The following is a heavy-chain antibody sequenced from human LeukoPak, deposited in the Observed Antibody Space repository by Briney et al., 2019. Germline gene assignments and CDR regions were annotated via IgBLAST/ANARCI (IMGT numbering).Heavy chain of an antibody. J-gene: IGHJ4*02. CDR1: GFIFSSYA. CDR3: AKKIFGVASNYFDY. CDR2: ISGSGGST. V-gene: IGHV3-23*01. D-gene: IGHD3-3*01. Sequence: GGSLRLSCAASGFIFSSYAMSWLRQAPGKGLEWVSAISGSGGSTYYADSVKGRFTISRDNSKNTLYLQMNSLRAEDTAVYYCAKKIFGVASNYFDYWGQGTLVTVSS.